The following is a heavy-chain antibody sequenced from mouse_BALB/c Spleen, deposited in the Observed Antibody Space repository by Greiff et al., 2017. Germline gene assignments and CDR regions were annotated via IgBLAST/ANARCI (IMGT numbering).Heavy chain of an antibody. J-gene: IGHJ3*01. CDR1: GYSFTGYT. CDR2: INPYNGGT. D-gene: IGHD2-1*01. CDR3: ASPLYGTYGGWFAY. Sequence: VQLKESGPELVKPGASMKISCKASGYSFTGYTMNWVKQSHGKNLEWIGLINPYNGGTSYNQKFKGKATLTVDKASSTAYMELLSLTSEDSAVDYCASPLYGTYGGWFAYWGQGTLVTVSA. V-gene: IGHV1-18*01.